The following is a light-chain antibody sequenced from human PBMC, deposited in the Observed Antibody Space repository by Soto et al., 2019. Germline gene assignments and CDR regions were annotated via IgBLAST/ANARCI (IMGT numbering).Light chain of an antibody. J-gene: IGKJ5*01. CDR3: QQSYSTPIT. V-gene: IGKV1-39*01. Sequence: DIQMTQSPSSLSASVGDRVTITCRASQSISSYLNWYQQKPGKAPKLLIYAASSLQSGVPSRFSGSGSGTDFTLTISSLQPEDVATYCCQQSYSTPITFGQGTRLEIK. CDR1: QSISSY. CDR2: AAS.